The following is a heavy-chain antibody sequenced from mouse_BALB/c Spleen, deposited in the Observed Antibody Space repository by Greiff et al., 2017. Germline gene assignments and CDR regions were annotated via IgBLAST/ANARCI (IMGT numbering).Heavy chain of an antibody. Sequence: EVKLQESGPELVKPGASVKISCKASGYTFTDYNMHWVKQSHGKSLEWIGYIYPYNGGTGYNQKFKSKATLTVDNSSSTAYMELRSLTSEDSAVYYCAREVAFYDYDPAWFAYWGQGTLVTVSA. CDR1: GYTFTDYN. CDR3: AREVAFYDYDPAWFAY. CDR2: IYPYNGGT. V-gene: IGHV1S29*02. J-gene: IGHJ3*01. D-gene: IGHD2-4*01.